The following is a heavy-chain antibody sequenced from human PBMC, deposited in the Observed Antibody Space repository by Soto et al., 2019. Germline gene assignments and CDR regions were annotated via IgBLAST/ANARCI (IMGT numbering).Heavy chain of an antibody. Sequence: ASVKVSCKTSGYSFPDYSINWVRQAPGQGLEWMGWISPYNGHTNYAQKLQGRVTMTTDTSTSTAYMELRSLRSDDTAVYYCARHRNFFDYWGQGTLVTVSS. CDR1: GYSFPDYS. V-gene: IGHV1-18*01. J-gene: IGHJ4*02. CDR3: ARHRNFFDY. CDR2: ISPYNGHT.